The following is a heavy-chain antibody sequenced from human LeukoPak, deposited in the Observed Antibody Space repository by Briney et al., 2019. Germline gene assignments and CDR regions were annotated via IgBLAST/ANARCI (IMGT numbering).Heavy chain of an antibody. CDR3: ARVFGPQDAFDI. D-gene: IGHD3-10*02. CDR1: GFTFRSSA. J-gene: IGHJ3*02. Sequence: PGRSLRLSCAASGFTFRSSAMHWVRQAPDKGLEWVAVISYDGSNKYYADSVKGRFTISRDNSKNTLYLQMNSLRADDTAVYYCARVFGPQDAFDIWGQGTMVTVSS. V-gene: IGHV3-30-3*01. CDR2: ISYDGSNK.